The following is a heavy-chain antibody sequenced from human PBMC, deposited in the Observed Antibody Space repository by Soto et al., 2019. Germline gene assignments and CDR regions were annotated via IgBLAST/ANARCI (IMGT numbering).Heavy chain of an antibody. J-gene: IGHJ3*02. CDR3: ARDRDDYGYYGNAFDI. D-gene: IGHD4-17*01. V-gene: IGHV1-69*08. CDR2: IIPILGIA. Sequence: QVQLVQSGAEVKKPGSSVKVSCKAFGGTFSSYTISWVRQAPGQGLEWMGRIIPILGIANYAQKFQGRVTITADKSTSTAYIELSSLRSEDTAVYDCARDRDDYGYYGNAFDIWGQGTMVTVSP. CDR1: GGTFSSYT.